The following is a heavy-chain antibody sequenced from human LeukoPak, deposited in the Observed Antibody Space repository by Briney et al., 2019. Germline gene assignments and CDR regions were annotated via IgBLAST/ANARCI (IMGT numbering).Heavy chain of an antibody. CDR2: IKQDGSEK. D-gene: IGHD2-2*01. CDR3: ASGGGEYQLLPDAFDI. J-gene: IGHJ3*02. CDR1: GFTFSSYW. Sequence: GGSLRLSCAPSGFTFSSYWMSWVPQAPGKGLEWVANIKQDGSEKYYVDSVKARFTISRDNAKDSMYLQMNSLRAEDTAVYYCASGGGEYQLLPDAFDIWGQGTMVTVSS. V-gene: IGHV3-7*01.